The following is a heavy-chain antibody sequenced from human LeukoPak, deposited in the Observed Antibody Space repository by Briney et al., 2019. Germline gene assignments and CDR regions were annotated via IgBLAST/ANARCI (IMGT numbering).Heavy chain of an antibody. CDR3: ARQVYRKYYFDY. Sequence: GESLKISCKGSGYIFTTYWIGWVRQMPGKGLEWMGIIYPGDSDTRYSPSFQGQVTIPVDKSISTAYLQWSSLKASDTAMYYCARQVYRKYYFDYWGQGTLVTVSS. V-gene: IGHV5-51*01. J-gene: IGHJ4*02. CDR2: IYPGDSDT. CDR1: GYIFTTYW. D-gene: IGHD1-14*01.